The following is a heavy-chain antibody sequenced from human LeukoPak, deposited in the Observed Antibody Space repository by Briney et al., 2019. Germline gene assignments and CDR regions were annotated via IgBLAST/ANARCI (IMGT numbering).Heavy chain of an antibody. V-gene: IGHV1-18*01. CDR2: ISSYNGNT. D-gene: IGHD3-10*01. J-gene: IGHJ4*02. CDR3: ARAWFGDLSAFDY. CDR1: GYTFISYG. Sequence: ASVKVSCKASGYTFISYGISWVRQAPGQGLEWMGWISSYNGNTNYEQKFQDRVTMTTDTSTSTAYMELRSLRFDDTAVYYCARAWFGDLSAFDYWGQGTLVTVSS.